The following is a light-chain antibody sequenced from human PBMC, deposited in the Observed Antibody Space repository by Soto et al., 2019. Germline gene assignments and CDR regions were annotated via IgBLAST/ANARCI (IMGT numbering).Light chain of an antibody. CDR1: NIGSKS. Sequence: SYELTQPPSVSVATGKTARITCGGNNIGSKSVHWYQQKPGQAPVLVIYYDSDRPSGIPERFSGSNSGNTATLTISRVEAGDEADYYCQVWDSSSDPRGVFGTGTKLTVL. CDR3: QVWDSSSDPRGV. J-gene: IGLJ1*01. V-gene: IGLV3-21*04. CDR2: YDS.